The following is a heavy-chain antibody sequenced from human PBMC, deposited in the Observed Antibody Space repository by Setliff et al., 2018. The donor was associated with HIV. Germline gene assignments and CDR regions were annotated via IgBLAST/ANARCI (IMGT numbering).Heavy chain of an antibody. CDR2: IYPGDSDA. CDR3: ATPISITSGSAFDY. CDR1: GYSFSNYW. V-gene: IGHV5-51*01. D-gene: IGHD2-2*01. J-gene: IGHJ4*02. Sequence: PGESLKISCKGSGYSFSNYWIGWVRQMPGKGLEWMGIIYPGDSDARYSPSFQGQVTISADKSISTAYLQWGSLKASDTAMYYCATPISITSGSAFDYWGQGTLVTVSS.